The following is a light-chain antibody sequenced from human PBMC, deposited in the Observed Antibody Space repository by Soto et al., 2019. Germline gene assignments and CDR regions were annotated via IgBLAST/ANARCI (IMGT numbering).Light chain of an antibody. CDR1: QSVSSN. Sequence: VMTQSPATLSVSPGESATLSCRGSQSVSSNLAWYQQKPGQAPRLLIYGAYTRATGIPARFSGSGSGTEFTLTISSLQSEDFAVYYCQQYNNWPPWTCGQGTKVDIK. CDR3: QQYNNWPPWT. J-gene: IGKJ1*01. CDR2: GAY. V-gene: IGKV3-15*01.